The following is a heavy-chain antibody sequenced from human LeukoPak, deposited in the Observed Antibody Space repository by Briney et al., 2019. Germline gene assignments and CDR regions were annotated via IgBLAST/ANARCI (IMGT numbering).Heavy chain of an antibody. V-gene: IGHV3-11*04. D-gene: IGHD6-13*01. CDR3: ARDGGSSWYFDY. Sequence: GGSLRLSCAASGFTFSDYYMSWIRQAPGKGLECVSYISRSGNTTYHADSVKGRFTISRDNAKNSLYLQMSSLRAEDTAVYYCARDGGSSWYFDYWGQGTLVTVSS. CDR2: ISRSGNTT. J-gene: IGHJ4*02. CDR1: GFTFSDYY.